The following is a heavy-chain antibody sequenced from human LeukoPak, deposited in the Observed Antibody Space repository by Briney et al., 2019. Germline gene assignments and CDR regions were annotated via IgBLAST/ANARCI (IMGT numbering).Heavy chain of an antibody. D-gene: IGHD3-10*01. Sequence: SEILSLTCGVSGYSISSGYYWGWIRQPPGKGLEWIGSIYHSGSTSYNASLKSRVTISVDTSKNQFSLKLTSVTAADTAVYYCAREWGSGSYYNWYNFDFWGQGTLVTVSS. V-gene: IGHV4-38-2*02. CDR2: IYHSGST. J-gene: IGHJ4*02. CDR3: AREWGSGSYYNWYNFDF. CDR1: GYSISSGYY.